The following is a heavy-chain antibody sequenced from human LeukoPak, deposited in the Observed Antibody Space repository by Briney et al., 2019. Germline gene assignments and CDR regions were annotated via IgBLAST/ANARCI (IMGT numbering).Heavy chain of an antibody. Sequence: GGSLRLSCAASGFTFSSHGMNWVRQAPGKELEWVSGISPSGGITYYTDSVKGRFTISRDNSNNTLYLQMNSLRAEDTAVYYCSRGQWLTNYYFDYWGQGTLVTVSS. CDR1: GFTFSSHG. D-gene: IGHD6-19*01. J-gene: IGHJ4*02. V-gene: IGHV3-23*01. CDR3: SRGQWLTNYYFDY. CDR2: ISPSGGIT.